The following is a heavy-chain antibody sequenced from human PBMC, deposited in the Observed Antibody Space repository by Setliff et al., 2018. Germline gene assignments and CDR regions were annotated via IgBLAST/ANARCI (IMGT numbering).Heavy chain of an antibody. J-gene: IGHJ3*02. CDR2: IKQDGSEK. V-gene: IGHV3-7*03. Sequence: PGGSLRLSCAVSGFTFSTYWMSWVRQAPGKGLEWVANIKQDGSEKYYVDSVKGRFTISRENAKNSLYLQMNSLRAGDTAVYYCAKGGGFGELLWTPDAFDIRGQGTMVTVSS. CDR1: GFTFSTYW. D-gene: IGHD3-10*01. CDR3: AKGGGFGELLWTPDAFDI.